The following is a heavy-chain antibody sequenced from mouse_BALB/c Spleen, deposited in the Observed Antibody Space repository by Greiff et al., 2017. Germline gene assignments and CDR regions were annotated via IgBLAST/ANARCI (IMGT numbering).Heavy chain of an antibody. J-gene: IGHJ1*01. CDR1: GFTFSSYA. CDR2: ISSGGST. D-gene: IGHD1-1*01. V-gene: IGHV5-6-5*01. Sequence: EVKLMESGGGLVKPGGSLKLSCAASGFTFSSYAMSWVRQTPEKRLEWVASISSGGSTYYPDSVKGRFTISRDNARNILYLQMSSLRSEDTAMYYCARGQLTTGWYFDVWGAGTTVTVSS. CDR3: ARGQLTTGWYFDV.